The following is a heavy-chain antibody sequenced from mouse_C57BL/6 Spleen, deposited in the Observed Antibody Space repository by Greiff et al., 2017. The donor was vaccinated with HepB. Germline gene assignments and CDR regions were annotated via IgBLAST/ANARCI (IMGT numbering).Heavy chain of an antibody. V-gene: IGHV1-64*01. D-gene: IGHD2-4*01. J-gene: IGHJ1*03. CDR1: GYTFTSYW. CDR3: ARGGDYDVYWYFDF. Sequence: QVQLKHPGAELVKPGASVKLSCKASGYTFTSYWMHWVKQRPGQGLEWIGMIHPNSGSTNYNEKFKSKATLTVDKSSSTAYMQLSSLTSEDSAVYYCARGGDYDVYWYFDFWGTGTTVTVSS. CDR2: IHPNSGST.